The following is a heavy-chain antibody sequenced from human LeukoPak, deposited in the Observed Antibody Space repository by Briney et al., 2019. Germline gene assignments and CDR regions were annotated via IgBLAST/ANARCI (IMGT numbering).Heavy chain of an antibody. CDR1: GGSISSYY. CDR2: IYTSGST. Sequence: SETLSLTCTVSGGSISSYYWSWIRQPAGKGLEWIGRIYTSGSTNYNPSLKSRVTMSVDTSKNQFSLKLSSVTAADTAVYYCARERTTVTTDIGFDYWGQGTLVTVSS. D-gene: IGHD4-17*01. CDR3: ARERTTVTTDIGFDY. V-gene: IGHV4-4*07. J-gene: IGHJ4*02.